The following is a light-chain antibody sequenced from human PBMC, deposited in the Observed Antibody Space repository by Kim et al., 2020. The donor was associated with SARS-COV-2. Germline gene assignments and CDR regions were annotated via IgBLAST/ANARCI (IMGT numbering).Light chain of an antibody. V-gene: IGKV3-15*01. CDR1: QSVSSN. J-gene: IGKJ2*01. Sequence: SVSPGESATLSRRASQSVSSNVAWYQQKPGQAPRLLIYGASTRATGIPVRFSGSGSGTEFTLTISTLQSEDFAVYYCQQSNNWPYTFGQGTKLEI. CDR2: GAS. CDR3: QQSNNWPYT.